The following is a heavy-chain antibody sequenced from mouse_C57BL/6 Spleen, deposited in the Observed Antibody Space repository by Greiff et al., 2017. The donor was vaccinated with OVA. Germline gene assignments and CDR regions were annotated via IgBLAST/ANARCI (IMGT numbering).Heavy chain of an antibody. V-gene: IGHV5-9*01. J-gene: IGHJ3*01. Sequence: EVQVVESGGGLVKPGGSLKLSCAASGFTFSSYTMSWVRQTPEKRLEWVATISGGGGNTYYPDSVKGRFTISRDNAKNTLYLQMSSLRSEDTALYYCARQGYYGSSFAYWGQGTLVTVSA. CDR1: GFTFSSYT. CDR2: ISGGGGNT. D-gene: IGHD1-1*01. CDR3: ARQGYYGSSFAY.